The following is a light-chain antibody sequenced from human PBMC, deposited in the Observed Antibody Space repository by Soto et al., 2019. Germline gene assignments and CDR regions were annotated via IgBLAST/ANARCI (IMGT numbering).Light chain of an antibody. J-gene: IGKJ5*01. CDR3: QQYHTSSIT. CDR1: HTISCW. V-gene: IGKV1-5*01. CDR2: DAS. Sequence: DIQMTQSPSTLSASVGDRVTITCRASHTISCWLAWYQQKPGKAPSLLIYDASTLERGVPSRFSGTGSGTEFTLTIDRLQPDDFATYYCQQYHTSSITFGEGTRLEIK.